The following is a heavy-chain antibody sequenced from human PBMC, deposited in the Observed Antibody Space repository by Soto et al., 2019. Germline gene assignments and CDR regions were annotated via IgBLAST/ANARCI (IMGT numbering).Heavy chain of an antibody. Sequence: GGSLRLSCAASGFSFSSYWMSWVRQAPGKGLEWVSNIKSDGSEKYDADSVRGRFTISRDNAKNSVYLQMNSLRAEDTAVYYCARDLLLWFGERGDAFDIWGQGTMVTVSS. V-gene: IGHV3-7*01. D-gene: IGHD3-10*01. J-gene: IGHJ3*02. CDR3: ARDLLLWFGERGDAFDI. CDR1: GFSFSSYW. CDR2: IKSDGSEK.